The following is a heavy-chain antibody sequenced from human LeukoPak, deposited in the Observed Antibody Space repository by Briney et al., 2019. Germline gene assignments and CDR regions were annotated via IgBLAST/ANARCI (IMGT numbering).Heavy chain of an antibody. Sequence: SETLSLTCTVSGASITSYYWTWIWLPPATGLEWIGYVYYSGSTFYSPSLKTRVTISVDTSKTQFSLKLRSVTAADTALYYCARLGAAAGTDHWGPGTLVIVSS. CDR2: VYYSGST. D-gene: IGHD1-1*01. CDR3: ARLGAAAGTDH. CDR1: GASITSYY. J-gene: IGHJ4*02. V-gene: IGHV4-59*08.